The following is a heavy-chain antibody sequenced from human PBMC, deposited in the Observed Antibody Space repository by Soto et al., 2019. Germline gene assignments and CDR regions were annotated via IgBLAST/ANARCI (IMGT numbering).Heavy chain of an antibody. CDR1: GDTFSSYA. D-gene: IGHD2-21*02. CDR3: AVGDPSDY. CDR2: IIPFFGSP. Sequence: QVQLVQSGSEVQKPGSSVKVSCKASGDTFSSYAISWVRQAPGQGLEWMGGIIPFFGSPKFAQKFQSRLTITADESTSTAYMQLSSLRSEDTAVYYCAVGDPSDYWGQGTLITVSS. V-gene: IGHV1-69*01. J-gene: IGHJ4*02.